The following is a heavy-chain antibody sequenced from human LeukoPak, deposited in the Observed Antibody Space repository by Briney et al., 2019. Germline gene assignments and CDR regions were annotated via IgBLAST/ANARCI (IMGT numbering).Heavy chain of an antibody. Sequence: SETLSLTCSVSSGSNSSSSYYCGSVRQPPGKGLEWIRSIYYSGSTYYNPSLKSRLTISVDTYKNQFSLKLTSVSAADTAVYYCARDWSEGMVRENWFDPWGQGTLVTVSS. CDR1: SGSNSSSSYY. CDR3: ARDWSEGMVRENWFDP. V-gene: IGHV4-39*07. J-gene: IGHJ5*02. D-gene: IGHD3-10*01. CDR2: IYYSGST.